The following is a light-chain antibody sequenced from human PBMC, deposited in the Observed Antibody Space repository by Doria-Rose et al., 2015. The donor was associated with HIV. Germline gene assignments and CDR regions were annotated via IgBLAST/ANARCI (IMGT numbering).Light chain of an antibody. CDR2: AAS. CDR1: QTVSTY. CDR3: QQTYSSPPWT. Sequence: DIRMPQSPSSLSASIGDRVTITCRASQTVSTYLNWLQQEPGKAPKLLIYAASRLQGGVPSRFSGSGSGTDFTLTISGLQPGDFTTYYCQQTYSSPPWTFGQGTKVEMK. V-gene: IGKV1-39*01. J-gene: IGKJ1*01.